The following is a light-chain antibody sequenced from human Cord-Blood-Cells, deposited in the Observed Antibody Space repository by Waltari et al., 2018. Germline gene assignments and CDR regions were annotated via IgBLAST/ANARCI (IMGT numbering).Light chain of an antibody. V-gene: IGKV4-1*01. CDR3: QQYYSTPIT. J-gene: IGKJ5*01. Sequence: DIVMTQSPDSLAVSLGERATINCKSSQRVLYSSNNKNYLAWYQQKPGQPPKLLIYWASTRESGVPDRFSDSGSGTDFTLTISSLQAEDVAVYYCQQYYSTPITFGQGTRLEIK. CDR2: WAS. CDR1: QRVLYSSNNKNY.